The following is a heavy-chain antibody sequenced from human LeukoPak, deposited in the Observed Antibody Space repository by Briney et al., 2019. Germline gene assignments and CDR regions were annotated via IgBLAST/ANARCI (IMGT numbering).Heavy chain of an antibody. Sequence: GGSLRLSCAASGFGFRGYGMHWVRQAPGKGLGWVAVIWHDGSNKYYADSVKGRFTIPRDSSKNTLYLQMNSLSAEDTAVYYCARDGVVASTERKEYFQYWGQGTLVTVSS. J-gene: IGHJ1*01. V-gene: IGHV3-33*01. CDR1: GFGFRGYG. CDR2: IWHDGSNK. CDR3: ARDGVVASTERKEYFQY. D-gene: IGHD5-12*01.